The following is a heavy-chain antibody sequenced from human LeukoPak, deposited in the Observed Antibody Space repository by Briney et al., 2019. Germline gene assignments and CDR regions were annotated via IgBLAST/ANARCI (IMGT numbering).Heavy chain of an antibody. D-gene: IGHD3-10*01. Sequence: SETLSLTCAVYGGSFSGYYWSWIRQPPGKGLEWIVEINHSGSTNYNPSLKSPVTLSVDTSQNPFSLKLSSVTAADTAVYYCARVSLVRGAPDYYFDYWGQGTLVPVSS. CDR1: GGSFSGYY. CDR3: ARVSLVRGAPDYYFDY. CDR2: INHSGST. J-gene: IGHJ4*02. V-gene: IGHV4-34*01.